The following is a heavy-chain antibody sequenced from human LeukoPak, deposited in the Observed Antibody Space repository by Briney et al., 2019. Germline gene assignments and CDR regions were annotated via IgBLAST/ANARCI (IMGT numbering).Heavy chain of an antibody. CDR3: ARGPYYYDSSGYYYAPILTPTYYYYGMDV. V-gene: IGHV1-18*01. CDR2: ISAYNDNT. J-gene: IGHJ6*02. CDR1: GYTFTSYG. Sequence: ASVKVSCKASGYTFTSYGISWVRQAPGQGLEWMGWISAYNDNTNYAQKLQGRVTMTTDTSTSTAYMELRSLRSDDTAVYYCARGPYYYDSSGYYYAPILTPTYYYYGMDVWGQGTTVTVSS. D-gene: IGHD3-22*01.